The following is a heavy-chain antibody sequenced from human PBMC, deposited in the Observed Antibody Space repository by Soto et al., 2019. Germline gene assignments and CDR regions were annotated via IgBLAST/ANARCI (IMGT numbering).Heavy chain of an antibody. J-gene: IGHJ3*02. V-gene: IGHV3-21*01. D-gene: IGHD3-10*01. Sequence: XAPGKGLEWVSSISSSSSYIYYADSVKGRFTISRDNAKNSLYLQMNSLRAEDTAVYYCARVLWFGEFGAFDIWGQGTMVTVSS. CDR3: ARVLWFGEFGAFDI. CDR2: ISSSSSYI.